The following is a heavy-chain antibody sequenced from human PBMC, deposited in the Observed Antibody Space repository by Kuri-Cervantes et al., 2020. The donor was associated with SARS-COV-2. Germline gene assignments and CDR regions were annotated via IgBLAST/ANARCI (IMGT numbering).Heavy chain of an antibody. J-gene: IGHJ6*02. V-gene: IGHV3-74*01. CDR3: AREPHIVPAAIYYYYYYGMDV. Sequence: LKISCAASGFPLSSYWRHWVRQAPGKGLVWVSRINSDGSSTSYADSVRGRFTISRDNARNTLYLQMNSLRAEDTAVYYCAREPHIVPAAIYYYYYYGMDVWGQGTTVTVSS. CDR1: GFPLSSYW. CDR2: INSDGSST. D-gene: IGHD2-2*01.